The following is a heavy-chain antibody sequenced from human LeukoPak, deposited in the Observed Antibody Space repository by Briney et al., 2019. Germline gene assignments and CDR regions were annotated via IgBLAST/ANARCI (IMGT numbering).Heavy chain of an antibody. D-gene: IGHD3-22*01. V-gene: IGHV3-23*01. J-gene: IGHJ4*02. CDR2: IRDSGSST. Sequence: GGSLRLSCAASGFTFSSYAMSWVRQAPGKGLEWVSAIRDSGSSTHYADSVKGRFTTSRDNSKNTLFLQMNSLRAEDTAIYYCARDTYYDLYYYFDYWGQGTLVTVSS. CDR3: ARDTYYDLYYYFDY. CDR1: GFTFSSYA.